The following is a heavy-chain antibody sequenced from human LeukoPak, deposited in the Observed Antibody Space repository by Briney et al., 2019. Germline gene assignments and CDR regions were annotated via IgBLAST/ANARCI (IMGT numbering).Heavy chain of an antibody. CDR3: AKYGQKSYNYPYSDY. Sequence: GGSLRLSCAASGFTFSDYYMTWIRQAPGKGLEWVTSISGNSRYTNYADAAKGRFTISRDNGKNSLHLDMNSLRDEDTAIYYCAKYGQKSYNYPYSDYWGQGTLVTVSS. CDR1: GFTFSDYY. CDR2: ISGNSRYT. J-gene: IGHJ4*02. D-gene: IGHD5-24*01. V-gene: IGHV3-11*06.